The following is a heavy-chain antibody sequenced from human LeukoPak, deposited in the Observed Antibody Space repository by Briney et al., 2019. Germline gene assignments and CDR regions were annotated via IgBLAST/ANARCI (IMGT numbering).Heavy chain of an antibody. D-gene: IGHD3-3*01. Sequence: GASVNVSCTASGYTFTSYAMHWVRQAPGQRLEWMGWINAGNGNTKYSQKFQGRVTITRDTSASTAYMELSSLRSEDTAVYYCARVGTIFGVTSRYWFDPWGQGTLVTVSS. J-gene: IGHJ5*02. CDR3: ARVGTIFGVTSRYWFDP. CDR1: GYTFTSYA. V-gene: IGHV1-3*01. CDR2: INAGNGNT.